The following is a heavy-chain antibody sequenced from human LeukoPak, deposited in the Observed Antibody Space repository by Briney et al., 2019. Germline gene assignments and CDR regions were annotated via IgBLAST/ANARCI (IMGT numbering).Heavy chain of an antibody. Sequence: ASVKVSCKVSGYTFTSYGISWVRQAPGQGLEWMGWISAYNGNTNYAQKLQGRVTMTTDTSTSTAYMELRSLRSDHTAVYYCARALRYYDFWSGYHNFDYWGQGTLVTVSS. CDR2: ISAYNGNT. J-gene: IGHJ4*02. CDR1: GYTFTSYG. V-gene: IGHV1-18*01. D-gene: IGHD3-3*01. CDR3: ARALRYYDFWSGYHNFDY.